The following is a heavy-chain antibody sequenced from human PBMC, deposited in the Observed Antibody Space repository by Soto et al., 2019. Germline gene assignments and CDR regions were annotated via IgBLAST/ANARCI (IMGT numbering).Heavy chain of an antibody. D-gene: IGHD6-19*01. V-gene: IGHV1-69*13. Sequence: SVKVSCKASGGTFSSYAISWVRQAPGQGLEWMGGIIPIFGTANYAQKFQGRVTITADESTSTAYMELSSLRSEDTAVYYCARDRPHSSGWYFYFDYWGQGTLVTVSS. CDR1: GGTFSSYA. J-gene: IGHJ4*02. CDR2: IIPIFGTA. CDR3: ARDRPHSSGWYFYFDY.